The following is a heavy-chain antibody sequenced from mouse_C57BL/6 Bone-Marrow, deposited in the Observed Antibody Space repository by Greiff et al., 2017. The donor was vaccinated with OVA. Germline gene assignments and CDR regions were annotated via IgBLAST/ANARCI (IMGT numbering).Heavy chain of an antibody. J-gene: IGHJ1*03. CDR2: IHPNSGST. CDR1: GYTFTSYW. CDR3: ARGAYYSNYGYCDV. V-gene: IGHV1-64*01. Sequence: VQLQQPGAELVKPGASVKLSCKASGYTFTSYWMHWVKQRPGQGLEWIGMIHPNSGSTNYNEKFKSKATLTVDKSSSTAYMQLSSLTSEDSAVYYGARGAYYSNYGYCDVWGTGTTVTVSS. D-gene: IGHD2-5*01.